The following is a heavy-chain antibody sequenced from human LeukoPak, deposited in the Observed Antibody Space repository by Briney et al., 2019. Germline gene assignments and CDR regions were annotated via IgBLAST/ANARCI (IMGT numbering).Heavy chain of an antibody. CDR1: GYTFTGYY. CDR3: AVTNERGDLGGPWDY. CDR2: INPNSGGT. V-gene: IGHV1-2*02. J-gene: IGHJ4*02. Sequence: ASVKVSCKASGYTFTGYYMHWVRQAPGQGLEWMGWINPNSGGTNYAQKFQGRVTITADESTSTAYMELSSLRSEDTAVYYCAVTNERGDLGGPWDYWGQGTLVTVSS. D-gene: IGHD2-8*01.